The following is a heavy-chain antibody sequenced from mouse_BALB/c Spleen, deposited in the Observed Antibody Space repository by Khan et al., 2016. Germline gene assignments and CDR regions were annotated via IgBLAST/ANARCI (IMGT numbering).Heavy chain of an antibody. D-gene: IGHD2-4*01. CDR3: ARDYDYDGDWYFDV. J-gene: IGHJ1*01. CDR2: MNTYTGEP. Sequence: QIQLVQSGPELKKPGETVKISCKASGYTFTNYGMNWVKQAPGKGLKWMGWMNTYTGEPTYADDFKGRFAFSLKTSARSASLQINNLKNEDTATXICARDYDYDGDWYFDVWGAGTTVTVSS. CDR1: GYTFTNYG. V-gene: IGHV9-3-1*01.